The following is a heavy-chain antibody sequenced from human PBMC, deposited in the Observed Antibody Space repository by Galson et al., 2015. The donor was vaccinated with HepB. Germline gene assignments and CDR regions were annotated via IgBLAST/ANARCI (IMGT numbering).Heavy chain of an antibody. D-gene: IGHD3-10*01. CDR3: ASGQVTMVRGVRGYYYYGMDV. CDR2: IIPIFGTA. V-gene: IGHV1-69*06. J-gene: IGHJ6*02. Sequence: SVKVSCKASGGTFSSYAISWVRQAPGQGLEWMGGIIPIFGTANYAQKFQGRVTITADKSTSTAYMELSSLRSEDTAVYYCASGQVTMVRGVRGYYYYGMDVWGQGTTVTVSS. CDR1: GGTFSSYA.